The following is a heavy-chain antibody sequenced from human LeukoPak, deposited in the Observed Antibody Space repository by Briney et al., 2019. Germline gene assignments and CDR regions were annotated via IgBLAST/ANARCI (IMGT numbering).Heavy chain of an antibody. CDR3: AKTGGRDGYGFDD. D-gene: IGHD5-24*01. V-gene: IGHV3-33*06. CDR2: VRYDGRNK. J-gene: IGHJ4*02. Sequence: GTSLRLSCAASGFIFRSHGMHWVRQAPGKGLEWVAVVRYDGRNKYYADSAKGRFTISRDNSKNTLYLQMSSPRVEDTAVYYCAKTGGRDGYGFDDWGQGTLVTVSP. CDR1: GFIFRSHG.